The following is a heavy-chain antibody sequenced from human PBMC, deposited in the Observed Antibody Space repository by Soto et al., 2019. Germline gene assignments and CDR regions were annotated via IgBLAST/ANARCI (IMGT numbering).Heavy chain of an antibody. CDR3: ARDGSSGYYPLAFDI. J-gene: IGHJ3*02. Sequence: SETLSLTCTVSGGSISSGDYYWSWIRQPPGKGLEWIGYIYYSGSTYYNPSLKSRVTISVDTSKNQFSLKLSSVTAADTAVYYCARDGSSGYYPLAFDIWGQGTMVTVSS. CDR1: GGSISSGDYY. D-gene: IGHD3-22*01. V-gene: IGHV4-30-4*01. CDR2: IYYSGST.